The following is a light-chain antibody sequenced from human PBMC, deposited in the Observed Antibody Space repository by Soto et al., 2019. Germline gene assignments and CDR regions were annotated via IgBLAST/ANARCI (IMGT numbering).Light chain of an antibody. V-gene: IGKV3-11*01. J-gene: IGKJ4*01. CDR3: QQRSNWPPGLT. CDR2: DVS. Sequence: EIVLTQSTATLSLSPGEIATLSCRASQSISTYLAWYQQKPGQAPRLLIYDVSKRAAGVPARFSGSGSGTDFTLTISSLEPEDFAVYYCQQRSNWPPGLTFGGGTKVEI. CDR1: QSISTY.